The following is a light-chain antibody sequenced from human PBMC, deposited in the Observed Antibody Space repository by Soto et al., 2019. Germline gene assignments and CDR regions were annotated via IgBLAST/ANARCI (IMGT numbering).Light chain of an antibody. Sequence: QSALTPPPSASGSPGQSVTISCTGTSSDIGGYNYVSWYQQHPGKAPKLIIYEVSKRPSGVPDRFSGSKSGNTASLTVSGLQAEDEADYYCTSYAGSNNLVFAGGTQLTVL. CDR2: EVS. V-gene: IGLV2-8*01. J-gene: IGLJ3*02. CDR3: TSYAGSNNLV. CDR1: SSDIGGYNY.